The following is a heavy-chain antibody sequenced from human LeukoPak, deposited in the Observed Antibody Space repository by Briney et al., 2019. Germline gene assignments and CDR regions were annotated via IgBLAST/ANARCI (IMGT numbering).Heavy chain of an antibody. CDR3: AREGFWSGYYTHNWFDP. V-gene: IGHV1-2*06. Sequence: ASVTFSCKASGYTFTGYYMHWVRQAPGQGLEWMGRINPNSGGTNYAQKFQGTVTMTRDTSISTAYTELSRLRSDDTAVYYCAREGFWSGYYTHNWFDPWGQGTLVTVSS. J-gene: IGHJ5*02. D-gene: IGHD3-3*01. CDR1: GYTFTGYY. CDR2: INPNSGGT.